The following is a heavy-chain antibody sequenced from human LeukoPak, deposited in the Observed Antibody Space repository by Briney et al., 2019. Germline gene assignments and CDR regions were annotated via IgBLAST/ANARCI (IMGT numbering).Heavy chain of an antibody. Sequence: ASVKVSCKASGYTFIGYYMHWVRQAPGQGLEWMGWINPNSGGTNYAQKFQGRVTMTRDTSISTVYMELSRLRSDDTALYYCARDSGVSSVFDIWGQGTMVTVSS. D-gene: IGHD2-8*01. V-gene: IGHV1-2*02. CDR3: ARDSGVSSVFDI. J-gene: IGHJ3*02. CDR2: INPNSGGT. CDR1: GYTFIGYY.